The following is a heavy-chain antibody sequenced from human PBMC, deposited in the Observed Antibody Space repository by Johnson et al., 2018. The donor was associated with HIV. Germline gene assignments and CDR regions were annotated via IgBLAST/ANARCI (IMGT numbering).Heavy chain of an antibody. Sequence: VQLVESGGGLVQPGGSLRLSCAASGFTFSSYAMSWVRQAPGKGLEWVSAISGSGGSTYYADSVKGRFTISRDNSKNTLYLQMNSLRAEDTAVYYCARERGPWKHLWLRDAFDIWGQGTMVTVSS. CDR2: ISGSGGST. V-gene: IGHV3-23*04. J-gene: IGHJ3*02. D-gene: IGHD5-18*01. CDR1: GFTFSSYA. CDR3: ARERGPWKHLWLRDAFDI.